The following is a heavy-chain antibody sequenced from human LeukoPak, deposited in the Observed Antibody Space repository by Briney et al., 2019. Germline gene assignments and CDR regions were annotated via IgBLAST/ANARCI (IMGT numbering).Heavy chain of an antibody. V-gene: IGHV3-23*01. D-gene: IGHD5-24*01. CDR3: ASVEMATMLY. CDR2: ISGSGGST. J-gene: IGHJ4*02. CDR1: GFTFSSYG. Sequence: QSGGSLRLSCAASGFTFSSYGMSWVRQAPGKGLEWVSAISGSGGSTYYADSVKGRFTISRDNAKNSLYLQMNSLRAEDTAVYYCASVEMATMLYWGQGTLVTVSS.